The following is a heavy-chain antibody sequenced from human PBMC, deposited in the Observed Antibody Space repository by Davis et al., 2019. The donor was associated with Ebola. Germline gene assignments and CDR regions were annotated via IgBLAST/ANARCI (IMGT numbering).Heavy chain of an antibody. Sequence: PGGSLRLSCAASGFTFSSYSMNWVRQAPGKGLEWVSSISSSSSYIYYADSVKGRFTISRDNAKNSLYLQMNSLRAEDTAVYYCARDQDIVATIPFDYWGQGTLVTVSS. CDR3: ARDQDIVATIPFDY. J-gene: IGHJ4*02. D-gene: IGHD5-12*01. V-gene: IGHV3-21*01. CDR1: GFTFSSYS. CDR2: ISSSSSYI.